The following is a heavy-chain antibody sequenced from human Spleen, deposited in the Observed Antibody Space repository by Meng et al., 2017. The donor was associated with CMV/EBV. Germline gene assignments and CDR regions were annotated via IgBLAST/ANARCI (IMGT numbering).Heavy chain of an antibody. CDR2: IYYTGTT. Sequence: SGGSIISSSYYWGWIRQSPGKGLEWIGSIYYTGTTYYNPSLKSRVTISVDTSKNQFSLNLTSVTAADTAVYYCASGYGGNPGTNNYWGQGTVVTVSS. CDR1: GGSIISSSYY. D-gene: IGHD4-23*01. J-gene: IGHJ4*02. CDR3: ASGYGGNPGTNNY. V-gene: IGHV4-39*07.